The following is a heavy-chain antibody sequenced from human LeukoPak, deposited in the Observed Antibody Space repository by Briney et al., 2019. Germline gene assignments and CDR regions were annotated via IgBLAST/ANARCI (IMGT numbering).Heavy chain of an antibody. D-gene: IGHD3-10*01. CDR1: GGSFSGYY. J-gene: IGHJ5*02. CDR3: ARMGRGAGEFDP. CDR2: INHSGST. Sequence: SETLSLTCAVYGGSFSGYYWSWIRQPPGKGLEWIGEINHSGSTNYNPSLKSRVTISVDTSKNQFSLKLSSVTAADTAVYYCARMGRGAGEFDPWGQGTLVTVSS. V-gene: IGHV4-34*01.